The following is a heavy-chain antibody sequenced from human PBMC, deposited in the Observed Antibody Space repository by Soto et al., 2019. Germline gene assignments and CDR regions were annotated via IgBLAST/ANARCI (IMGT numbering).Heavy chain of an antibody. D-gene: IGHD3-10*01. CDR1: GYSFTSYW. J-gene: IGHJ4*02. CDR2: IYPGDSDT. Sequence: GESLKISCKGSGYSFTSYWIGWVRQMPGKGLEWMGIIYPGDSDTRYSPSFQGQVTISADKSISTAYLQWSSLEASDTAMYYCARLYGSGSYYNIGDYWGQGTLVTVSS. CDR3: ARLYGSGSYYNIGDY. V-gene: IGHV5-51*01.